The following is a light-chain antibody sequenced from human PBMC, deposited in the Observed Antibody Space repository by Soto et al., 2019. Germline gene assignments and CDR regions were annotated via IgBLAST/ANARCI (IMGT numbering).Light chain of an antibody. J-gene: IGLJ2*01. V-gene: IGLV2-14*03. Sequence: QSVLTQPVSVSGSPGQSVTISCTGTSNNIGAYDYVSWYQQVPGKAPKLLIFDVNYRPSEISRRFSGSKSGNSASLTISARQPADEADYYCSAYTNANTLTFGGGTKLTVL. CDR1: SNNIGAYDY. CDR2: DVN. CDR3: SAYTNANTLT.